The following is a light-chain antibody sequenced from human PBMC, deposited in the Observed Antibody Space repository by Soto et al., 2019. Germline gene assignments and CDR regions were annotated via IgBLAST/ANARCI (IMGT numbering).Light chain of an antibody. CDR1: SSDVGGYNY. Sequence: QSALTQPASVSGSPGQSITLSCTGSSSDVGGYNYVSWYQQHPGKAPKLLIYEVTNRPSGISNRFSGSKSGNTASLTISGLQAEDDADYYCSSYTRSSTWVFGGGTKLTVL. J-gene: IGLJ3*02. CDR3: SSYTRSSTWV. V-gene: IGLV2-14*01. CDR2: EVT.